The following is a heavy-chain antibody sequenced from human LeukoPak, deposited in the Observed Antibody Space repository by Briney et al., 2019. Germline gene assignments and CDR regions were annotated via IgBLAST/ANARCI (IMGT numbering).Heavy chain of an antibody. CDR2: ISSGRST. CDR1: GFTFNSYA. D-gene: IGHD3-16*01. CDR3: AKDSMFGGGHFDY. Sequence: GGSLRLSCAASGFTFNSYAMGWVRQAPGKGLEWVSTISSGRSTYYVDSVKGRFTISRDNSKNTLYLQMNSLRAEDTAVYYCAKDSMFGGGHFDYWGQGTLVTVSS. J-gene: IGHJ4*02. V-gene: IGHV3-23*01.